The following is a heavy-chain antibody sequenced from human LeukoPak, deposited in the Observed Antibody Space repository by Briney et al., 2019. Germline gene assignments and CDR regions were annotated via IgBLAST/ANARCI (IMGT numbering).Heavy chain of an antibody. J-gene: IGHJ5*02. CDR3: ARHLYGDYSLYPGGVDNWFDP. CDR1: GGSISSSSYY. CDR2: IYYSGST. Sequence: SETLSLTCTVSGGSISSSSYYWGWIRQPPGKGLEWIGSIYYSGSTYYNPSLKSRVTISVDTSKNQFSLKLSSVTAADTAVYYCARHLYGDYSLYPGGVDNWFDPWGQGTLVTVSS. D-gene: IGHD4-17*01. V-gene: IGHV4-39*01.